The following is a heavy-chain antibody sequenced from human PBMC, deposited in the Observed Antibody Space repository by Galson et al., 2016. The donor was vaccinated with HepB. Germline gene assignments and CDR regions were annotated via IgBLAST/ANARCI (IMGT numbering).Heavy chain of an antibody. CDR1: GDTFSTYA. J-gene: IGHJ4*02. D-gene: IGHD3-10*01. CDR2: IIPIFGTT. V-gene: IGHV1-69*13. Sequence: SVKVSCKASGDTFSTYAISWVRQTPGQGPEWMEGIIPIFGTTNYAQRFQGRVMITADESTSTAYMELSSLRSEDTAVYYCARDTMVRGAKMDYWGQGTLVTVA. CDR3: ARDTMVRGAKMDY.